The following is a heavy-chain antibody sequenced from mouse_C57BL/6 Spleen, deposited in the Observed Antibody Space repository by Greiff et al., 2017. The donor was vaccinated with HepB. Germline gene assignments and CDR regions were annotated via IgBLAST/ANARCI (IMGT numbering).Heavy chain of an antibody. J-gene: IGHJ1*03. Sequence: QVQLQQSGAELVRPGTSVKVSCKASGYAFTNYLIEWVKQRPGQGLEWIGVINPGSGGTNYNEKFKGKATLTADKSSSTAYMQLSSLTSEDSAVYFCARSDYYGSSDWYFDVWGTGTTVTVSS. V-gene: IGHV1-54*01. D-gene: IGHD1-1*01. CDR1: GYAFTNYL. CDR3: ARSDYYGSSDWYFDV. CDR2: INPGSGGT.